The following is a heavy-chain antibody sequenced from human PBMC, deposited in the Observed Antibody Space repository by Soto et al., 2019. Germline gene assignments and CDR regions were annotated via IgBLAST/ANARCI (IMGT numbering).Heavy chain of an antibody. V-gene: IGHV3-30-3*01. CDR1: GFTFSSYA. CDR2: ISYDGSNK. J-gene: IGHJ3*02. Sequence: QVQLVESGGGVVQPGRSLRLSCAASGFTFSSYAMHWVRQAPGKGLEWVAVISYDGSNKYYADSVKGRFTISRDNSKNTLYLQMNSLRAEDTAVYYCARFHPLGYYDSNAFDIWGQGTMVTVSS. CDR3: ARFHPLGYYDSNAFDI. D-gene: IGHD3-22*01.